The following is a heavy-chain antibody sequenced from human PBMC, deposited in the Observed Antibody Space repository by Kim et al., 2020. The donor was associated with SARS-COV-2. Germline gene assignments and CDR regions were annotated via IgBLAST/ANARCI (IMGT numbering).Heavy chain of an antibody. CDR2: INPNSGGT. J-gene: IGHJ3*02. D-gene: IGHD3-22*01. CDR1: GYTFTGYY. V-gene: IGHV1-2*02. CDR3: ARGYYYYDSSGYYYAAFDI. Sequence: ASVKVSCKASGYTFTGYYMHWVRQAPGQGLEWMGWINPNSGGTNYAQKFQGRVTMTRDTSISTAYMELSRLRSDDTAVYYCARGYYYYDSSGYYYAAFDIWGQGTMVTVSS.